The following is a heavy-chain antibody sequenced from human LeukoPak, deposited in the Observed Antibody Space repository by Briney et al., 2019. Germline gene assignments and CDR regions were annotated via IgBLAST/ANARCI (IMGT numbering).Heavy chain of an antibody. D-gene: IGHD3-10*01. CDR1: GYTFTSYD. J-gene: IGHJ6*03. Sequence: GASVKVSCKASGYTFTSYDINWVRQATGQGLEWMGWMNPNSGNTGYAQKFQGRVTMTRNTSISTAYMELSSLRSEDTAVYYCARARVRGVIKRNYYMDVWGKGTTVTISS. V-gene: IGHV1-8*01. CDR3: ARARVRGVIKRNYYMDV. CDR2: MNPNSGNT.